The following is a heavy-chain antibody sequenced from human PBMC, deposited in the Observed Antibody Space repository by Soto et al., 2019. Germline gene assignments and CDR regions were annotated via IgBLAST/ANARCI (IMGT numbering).Heavy chain of an antibody. V-gene: IGHV3-33*01. Sequence: QVQLVESGGGVVQPGRSLRLSCAASGFTFSTYGMHWVRQAPGKGLEWVAVIWYDGSNKYYADSMNGRFTISRDNSKNTLDLQMNSLRAEDTAVYYCARASRQLVYFDYWGQGTLVTVSS. J-gene: IGHJ4*02. CDR1: GFTFSTYG. D-gene: IGHD6-13*01. CDR2: IWYDGSNK. CDR3: ARASRQLVYFDY.